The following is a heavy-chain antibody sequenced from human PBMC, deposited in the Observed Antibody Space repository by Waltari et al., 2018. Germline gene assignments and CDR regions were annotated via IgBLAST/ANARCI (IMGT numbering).Heavy chain of an antibody. V-gene: IGHV3-74*01. CDR1: GFTFSDFC. CDR3: ARTAFFRSSGYYFRS. Sequence: EQLLESGGGLVQPGWSLKLACAASGFTFSDFCMHWFVQAPGEGRLWGHRTSHEDTTTTNADSVKGRFTISRDNAKNTLYLQMNSLTAEDTAVYFCARTAFFRSSGYYFRSWGQGTLVSVSS. D-gene: IGHD3-22*01. J-gene: IGHJ4*02. CDR2: TSHEDTTT.